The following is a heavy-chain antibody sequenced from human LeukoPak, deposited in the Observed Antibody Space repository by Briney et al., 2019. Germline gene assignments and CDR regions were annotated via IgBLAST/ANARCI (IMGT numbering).Heavy chain of an antibody. J-gene: IGHJ4*02. D-gene: IGHD1-26*01. CDR3: ARVDLLGYDY. V-gene: IGHV3-64*01. CDR1: GFTFSSYA. CDR2: ISSNGGST. Sequence: GGSLRLSCAASGFTFSSYAMHWVRQAPGKGLEYVSVISSNGGSTLYANSVKGRFTISRDNSKNTLYLQMGSLRAEDMAVYYCARVDLLGYDYWGQRTLVTVSS.